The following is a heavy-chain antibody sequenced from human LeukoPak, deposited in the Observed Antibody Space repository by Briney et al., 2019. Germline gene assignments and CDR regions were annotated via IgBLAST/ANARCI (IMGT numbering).Heavy chain of an antibody. Sequence: ASVKVSCKASGYTFTSYGISWVRQAPGQGLEWMGWINPNSGGTNYAQKFQGRVTMTRDTSISTAYMELSRLRSDDTAVYYCARDLGTMIVGESLRRWGAFDIWGQGTMVTVSS. D-gene: IGHD3-22*01. CDR1: GYTFTSYG. CDR2: INPNSGGT. CDR3: ARDLGTMIVGESLRRWGAFDI. V-gene: IGHV1-2*02. J-gene: IGHJ3*02.